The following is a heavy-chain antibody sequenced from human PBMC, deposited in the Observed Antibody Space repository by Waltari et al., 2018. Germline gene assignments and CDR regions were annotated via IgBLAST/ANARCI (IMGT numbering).Heavy chain of an antibody. CDR3: ATIAVAGTGMFYFDY. D-gene: IGHD6-19*01. J-gene: IGHJ4*02. Sequence: QVQLVQSGAEVKKPGASVKVSCNISGYTLTELSMHWVRQAPGKGLEWMGGVDPEDGETIYAQKFQGRVTMTEDTSTDTAYMELSSLRFEDTAVYYCATIAVAGTGMFYFDYWGQGTLVTVSS. CDR1: GYTLTELS. CDR2: VDPEDGET. V-gene: IGHV1-24*01.